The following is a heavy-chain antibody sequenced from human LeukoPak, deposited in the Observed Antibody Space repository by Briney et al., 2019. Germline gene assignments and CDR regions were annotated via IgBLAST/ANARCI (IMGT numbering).Heavy chain of an antibody. Sequence: SQTLSLTCTVSGGSISSYYWSWIRQPPGKGLEWIGYIYCSGSTNYNPSLKSRVTISVDTSKNQFSLKLSSVTAADTAVYYCARQFAGDDAFDIWGQGTMVTVSS. D-gene: IGHD6-13*01. CDR3: ARQFAGDDAFDI. CDR2: IYCSGST. CDR1: GGSISSYY. J-gene: IGHJ3*02. V-gene: IGHV4-59*08.